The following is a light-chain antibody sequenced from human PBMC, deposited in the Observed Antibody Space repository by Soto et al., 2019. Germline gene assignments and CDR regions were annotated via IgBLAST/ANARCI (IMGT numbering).Light chain of an antibody. CDR3: QQFSSYPLT. CDR2: GAS. J-gene: IGKJ4*01. CDR1: RGVSANY. Sequence: VTLSLSPGEGAPLYCRASRGVSANYLAWYQQKPGQAPTLLIYGASIRATGIPDRFSGGGSGTDFTLTISRLEPEDFAVHYCQQFSSYPLTFGGATKVDIK. V-gene: IGKV3-20*01.